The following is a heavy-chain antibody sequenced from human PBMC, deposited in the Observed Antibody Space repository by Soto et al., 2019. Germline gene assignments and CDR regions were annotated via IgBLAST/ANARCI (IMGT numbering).Heavy chain of an antibody. CDR1: GFSITSPGMS. D-gene: IGHD1-20*01. V-gene: IGHV2-70*13. CDR2: IERDDDDK. J-gene: IGHJ6*02. Sequence: SGPTLVNPTETLTLTCTFSGFSITSPGMSVSWIRQPPGRALEWLALIERDDDDKYYSTSLKTRLTISKDTRKNQVVLSMANMDPADTATYYCARSIRGPRKFNGMDVWGQGTTVTVSS. CDR3: ARSIRGPRKFNGMDV.